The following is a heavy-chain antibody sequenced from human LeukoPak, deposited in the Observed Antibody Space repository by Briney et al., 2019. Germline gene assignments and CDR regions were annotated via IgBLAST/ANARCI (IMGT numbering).Heavy chain of an antibody. CDR1: GGSFSGYY. Sequence: PSETLSLTCAVYGGSFSGYYWSWIRQPPGKGLEWIGEINHSGSTNYNPSLKSRVTISVDTSKNQFSLKLSSVTAADTAVYYCARKVLWFGESRQPSLDPWGQGTLVTVSS. CDR2: INHSGST. J-gene: IGHJ5*02. D-gene: IGHD3-10*01. V-gene: IGHV4-34*01. CDR3: ARKVLWFGESRQPSLDP.